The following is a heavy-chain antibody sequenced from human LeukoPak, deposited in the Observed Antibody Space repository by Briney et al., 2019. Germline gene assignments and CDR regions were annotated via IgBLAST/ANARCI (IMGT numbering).Heavy chain of an antibody. CDR2: INTNGSKT. CDR1: GFTFSDYY. V-gene: IGHV3-74*01. D-gene: IGHD1-26*01. J-gene: IGHJ5*02. CDR3: TRVNSDFLFDP. Sequence: PGGSLRLSCAASGFTFSDYYMSWIRQAPEKGLVWVSRINTNGSKTEYADNVKGRFTISRDNTKNTLFLEMTSLRVEDTAVYYCTRVNSDFLFDPWGQGTQVTVSS.